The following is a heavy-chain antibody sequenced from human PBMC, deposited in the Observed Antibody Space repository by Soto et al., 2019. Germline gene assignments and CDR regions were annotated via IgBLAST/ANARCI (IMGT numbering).Heavy chain of an antibody. CDR1: GFTFSRYW. D-gene: IGHD3-9*01. V-gene: IGHV3-7*01. CDR3: ARDHPLEYYDILTALYSYYYYMDV. Sequence: EVQLVESGGGLVQPGGSLRLSCAASGFTFSRYWMSWVRQAPGKGLEWVANIKQDGSEKYYVDSVKGRFTISRDNAKNSPYLQMNSLRAEDTAVYYCARDHPLEYYDILTALYSYYYYMDVWGKGTTVTDSS. J-gene: IGHJ6*03. CDR2: IKQDGSEK.